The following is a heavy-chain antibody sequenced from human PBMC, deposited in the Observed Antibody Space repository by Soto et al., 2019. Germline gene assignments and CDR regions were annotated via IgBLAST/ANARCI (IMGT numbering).Heavy chain of an antibody. CDR1: GGSFSGYY. D-gene: IGHD5-12*01. V-gene: IGHV4-34*01. CDR2: INHSGST. J-gene: IGHJ3*02. CDR3: ARSLHKRGYSGYGLYALDI. Sequence: SETLSLTCAVYGGSFSGYYWSWIRQPPGKGLEWIGEINHSGSTNYNPSLKSRVTISVDTSKNQFSLKLSSVTAADTAVYYCARSLHKRGYSGYGLYALDIWGQGTMVT.